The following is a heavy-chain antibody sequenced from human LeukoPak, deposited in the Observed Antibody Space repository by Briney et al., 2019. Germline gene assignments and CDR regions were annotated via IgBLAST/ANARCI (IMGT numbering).Heavy chain of an antibody. CDR3: ARTYYYDSSGPGTSNYYYGMDV. Sequence: GGSLRLSCAASGFTFSSYAMHWVRQAPGKGLEYVSAISSNGGSTYYANSVKGRFTISRDNSKNTLYLQMGSLRAEDMAVYYCARTYYYDSSGPGTSNYYYGMDVWGQGTTVTVSS. CDR1: GFTFSSYA. V-gene: IGHV3-64*01. CDR2: ISSNGGST. J-gene: IGHJ6*02. D-gene: IGHD3-22*01.